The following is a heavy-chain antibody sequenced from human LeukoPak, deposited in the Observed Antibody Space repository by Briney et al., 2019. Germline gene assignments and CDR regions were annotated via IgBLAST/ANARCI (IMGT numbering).Heavy chain of an antibody. CDR1: GFTFSSYA. J-gene: IGHJ4*02. V-gene: IGHV3-64*01. CDR2: ISSNGGST. Sequence: GGSLRLSCAASGFTFSSYAMHWVRQAPGKGLEYVSAISSNGGSTYYANSVKGRFTISGGNSKNTLYLQMGSLRAEDMAVYYCARSPTSGYSYVYFDYWGQGTLVTVSS. D-gene: IGHD5-18*01. CDR3: ARSPTSGYSYVYFDY.